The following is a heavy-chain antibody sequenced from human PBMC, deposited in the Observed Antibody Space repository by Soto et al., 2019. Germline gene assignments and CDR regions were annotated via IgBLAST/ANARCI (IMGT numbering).Heavy chain of an antibody. D-gene: IGHD6-13*01. Sequence: SVKVSCKASGGTFSSYAISWVRQAPGQGLEWMGGIIPIFGTANYAQKFQGRVTITADESTSTAYMELSSLRSEDTAVYYCAREISAGWAAAGYYYYYGMDVWGQGTTVTVSS. CDR1: GGTFSSYA. J-gene: IGHJ6*02. CDR2: IIPIFGTA. CDR3: AREISAGWAAAGYYYYYGMDV. V-gene: IGHV1-69*13.